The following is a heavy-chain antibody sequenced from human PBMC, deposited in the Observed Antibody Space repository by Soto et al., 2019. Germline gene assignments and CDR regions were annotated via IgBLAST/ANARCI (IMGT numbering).Heavy chain of an antibody. CDR3: AREGPSGSYYFDY. CDR2: INPNSGGT. CDR1: GYTFTGYY. J-gene: IGHJ4*02. D-gene: IGHD1-26*01. V-gene: IGHV1-2*04. Sequence: GASVKVSCKASGYTFTGYYMHWVRQAPGQGLEWMGWINPNSGGTNYAQKFQGWVTMTRDTSISTAYMELSRLRSDDTAVYYCAREGPSGSYYFDYCGQGTLVTVST.